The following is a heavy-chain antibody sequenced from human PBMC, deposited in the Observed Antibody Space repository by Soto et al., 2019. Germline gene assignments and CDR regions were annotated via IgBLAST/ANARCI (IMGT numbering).Heavy chain of an antibody. D-gene: IGHD6-19*01. V-gene: IGHV3-23*01. CDR1: GFTFSSYA. CDR3: AKKTDSSSPWGALDI. CDR2: ISGSGGST. Sequence: EVQLLESGGGLVQPGGSLTLSCAASGFTFSSYAMSWVRQAPAQGLQWVSGISGSGGSTYYADSVKGRFTISRDSSKNTLYLQMDSLRVEDTAVYYCAKKTDSSSPWGALDIWGQRTMVSV. J-gene: IGHJ3*02.